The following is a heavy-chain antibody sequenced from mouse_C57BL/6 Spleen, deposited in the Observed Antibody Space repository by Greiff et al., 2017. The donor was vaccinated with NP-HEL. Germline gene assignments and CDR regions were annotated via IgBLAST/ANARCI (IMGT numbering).Heavy chain of an antibody. CDR1: GYSFTGYY. J-gene: IGHJ4*01. V-gene: IGHV1-42*01. CDR3: ARVGYYGSDYAMDY. D-gene: IGHD1-1*01. Sequence: EVQLQQSGPELVKPGASVKISCTASGYSFTGYYMNWVKQSPEKSLEWIGEINPSTGGTTYNQKFKAKDTLTVDKSSSTVYLQLKSLTSEDAAVYYCARVGYYGSDYAMDYWGQGTSVTVSS. CDR2: INPSTGGT.